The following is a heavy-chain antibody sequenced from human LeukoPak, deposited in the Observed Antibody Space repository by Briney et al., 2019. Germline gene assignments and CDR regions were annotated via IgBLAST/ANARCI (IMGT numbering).Heavy chain of an antibody. CDR2: INPNSGGT. J-gene: IGHJ4*02. Sequence: AASVKVSCKASGYTFTGYYVHWVRQAPGQGLEWMGWINPNSGGTNYAQKFQGRVTMTRDTSISTAYMELSRLKSDDTAVYYCARDPGGLLSYGYYFDYWGQGTLVTVSP. D-gene: IGHD3-10*02. CDR1: GYTFTGYY. V-gene: IGHV1-2*02. CDR3: ARDPGGLLSYGYYFDY.